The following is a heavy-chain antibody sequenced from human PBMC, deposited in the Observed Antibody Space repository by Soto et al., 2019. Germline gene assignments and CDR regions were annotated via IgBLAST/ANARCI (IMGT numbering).Heavy chain of an antibody. D-gene: IGHD6-19*01. CDR2: VSYSGST. CDR1: GGSISNSSYL. CDR3: SRIAVSGPITGFDY. V-gene: IGHV4-39*01. J-gene: IGHJ4*02. Sequence: QLQLQESGPRLVKPSETLSLTCTVSGGSISNSSYLWGWIRQPPGKGLQWIVSVSYSGSTYYNPSLKSRLTISLDTSKTQSSLRLSSVTAADTAVYYCSRIAVSGPITGFDYWGQGALVTVSS.